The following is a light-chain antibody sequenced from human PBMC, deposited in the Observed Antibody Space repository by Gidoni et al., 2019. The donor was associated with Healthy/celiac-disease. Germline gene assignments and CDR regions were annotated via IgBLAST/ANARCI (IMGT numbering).Light chain of an antibody. V-gene: IGLV1-47*01. J-gene: IGLJ3*02. CDR1: SSNIGSNY. CDR2: RNN. Sequence: QSVLTQPPSASGTPGQRVTISCSGSSSNIGSNYVYWYQQLPGTAPKLLIYRNNQRPSGVPARFSGSKSGTSASLAISGLRSEDEADYYCAVWDDSLSGWVFGGGTKLTVL. CDR3: AVWDDSLSGWV.